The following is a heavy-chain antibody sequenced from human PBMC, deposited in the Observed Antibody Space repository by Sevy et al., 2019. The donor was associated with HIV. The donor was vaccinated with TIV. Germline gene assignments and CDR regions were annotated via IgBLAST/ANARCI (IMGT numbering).Heavy chain of an antibody. CDR3: AKDLAGPGRRYFDF. CDR2: IRYDGSDK. V-gene: IGHV3-30*02. Sequence: GGSLRLSCTASGFTFSNFGMHWVRQVPGKGLEWVTFIRYDGSDKYYAASVKGRFTISREDSKNTLYLQMDSLRPEDTAIYYCAKDLAGPGRRYFDFWGQGALVTLSS. CDR1: GFTFSNFG. D-gene: IGHD6-13*01. J-gene: IGHJ4*02.